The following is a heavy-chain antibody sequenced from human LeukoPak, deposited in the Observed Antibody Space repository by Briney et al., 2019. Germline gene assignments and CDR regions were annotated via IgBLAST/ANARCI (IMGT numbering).Heavy chain of an antibody. V-gene: IGHV3-48*04. D-gene: IGHD3-10*02. CDR2: ISSSGSTI. J-gene: IGHJ6*02. Sequence: GGSLRLSCAASGFTFSSYSMNWVRQAPGKGLEWVSYISSSGSTIYYADSVKGRFTISRDNAKNSLYLQMNSLRAEDTAVYYCAELGITMIGGVWGQGTTVTISS. CDR3: AELGITMIGGV. CDR1: GFTFSSYS.